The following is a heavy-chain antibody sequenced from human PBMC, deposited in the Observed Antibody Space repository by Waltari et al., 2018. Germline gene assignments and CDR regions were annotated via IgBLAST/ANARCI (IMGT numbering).Heavy chain of an antibody. CDR1: GYTFTGYY. J-gene: IGHJ4*02. D-gene: IGHD3-22*01. V-gene: IGHV1-2*06. CDR3: ARLPNYDSSGRDDY. CDR2: IKRNSAGK. Sequence: QVQLVQSGAEVKKPGASVKVSCKASGYTFTGYYMPWVRQAPGQGLEWMGRIKRNSAGKNYAQKLQGRGSMTRDTSISTAYMELSRLRSDDTAVYYCARLPNYDSSGRDDYWGQGTLVTVSS.